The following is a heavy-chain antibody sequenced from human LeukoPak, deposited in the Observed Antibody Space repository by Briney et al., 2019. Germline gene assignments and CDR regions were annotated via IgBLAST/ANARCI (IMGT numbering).Heavy chain of an antibody. J-gene: IGHJ3*02. D-gene: IGHD3-10*01. CDR2: IRHSGST. CDR1: GYSISSGYY. Sequence: PSETLSLTCSVSGYSISSGYYWTWIRQPPGKGLEWIGTIRHSGSTYYNPSLKSRVTISVDASKNQFSLKLSSVTAADTAVYYCARDNVLLWFGELLPFGAFDIWGQGIMVTVSS. CDR3: ARDNVLLWFGELLPFGAFDI. V-gene: IGHV4-38-2*02.